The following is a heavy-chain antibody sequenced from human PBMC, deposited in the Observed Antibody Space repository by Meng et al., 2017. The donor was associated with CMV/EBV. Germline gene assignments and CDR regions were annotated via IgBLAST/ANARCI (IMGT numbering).Heavy chain of an antibody. CDR2: IFWNDDK. CDR1: GFSLSTSGVG. Sequence: QVPFKDAGATREKPTRILALHLNFFGFSLSTSGVGVALIRQSPGKALECLARIFWNDDKRYSPSLRSRLTITKDTSKNQVVLTMTNMDPVDTATYYCAHHPFYYDSNSFDYWGQGTLVTVSS. V-gene: IGHV2-5*01. D-gene: IGHD3-22*01. J-gene: IGHJ4*02. CDR3: AHHPFYYDSNSFDY.